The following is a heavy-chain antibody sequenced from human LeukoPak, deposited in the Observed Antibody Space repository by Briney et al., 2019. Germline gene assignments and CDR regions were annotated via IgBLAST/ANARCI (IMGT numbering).Heavy chain of an antibody. CDR2: ITDNGINT. CDR3: AKGLRGNYDY. D-gene: IGHD1-26*01. J-gene: IGHJ4*02. CDR1: GFTFNSYA. V-gene: IGHV3-23*01. Sequence: PGGSLRLSCAASGFTFNSYAMAWVRQPPEKGLEWVSSITDNGINTYYADSVKGRFTISRDNSKNTLYLQMNSLRAEDTAVYYCAKGLRGNYDYWGQGTQVSVSS.